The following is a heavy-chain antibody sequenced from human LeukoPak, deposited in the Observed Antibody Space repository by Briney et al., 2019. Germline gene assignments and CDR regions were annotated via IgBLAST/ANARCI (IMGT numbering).Heavy chain of an antibody. J-gene: IGHJ4*02. CDR2: ISAYNGNT. Sequence: ASVKVSCKASGYTFTSYGISWVGQAPGQGLEWMGWISAYNGNTDYAQSLQGRVTMTIDTSTSTVYMELRSLRSDDTAVYYCARDVGRSYDLDYWGQGTLVTVSS. D-gene: IGHD3-16*01. V-gene: IGHV1-18*01. CDR3: ARDVGRSYDLDY. CDR1: GYTFTSYG.